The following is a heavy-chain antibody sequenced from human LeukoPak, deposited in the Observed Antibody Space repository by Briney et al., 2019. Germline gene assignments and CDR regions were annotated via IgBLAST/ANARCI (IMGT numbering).Heavy chain of an antibody. J-gene: IGHJ4*02. V-gene: IGHV3-30*03. Sequence: GGSLRLSCAVSGFTFSDYWMSWVRQAPGKGLEWVAVISYDGSNKYYADSVKGRFTISRDNAKNSLYLQMNSLRAEDTAVYYCARDGYSGYDWEFDYWGQGTLVTVSS. CDR3: ARDGYSGYDWEFDY. CDR2: ISYDGSNK. D-gene: IGHD5-12*01. CDR1: GFTFSDYW.